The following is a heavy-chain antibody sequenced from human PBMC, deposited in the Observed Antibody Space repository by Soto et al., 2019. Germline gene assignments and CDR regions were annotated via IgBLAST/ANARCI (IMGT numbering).Heavy chain of an antibody. D-gene: IGHD2-2*01. Sequence: SSVKVSCKASGGTFSSYAISWVRQAPGQGLEWMGGIIPISGTANYAQKFQGRVTITADESTSTAYMELSSLRSEDTAVYYCARSQGSSTSLENYYYYYYGMDVWGQGTTVTVS. CDR1: GGTFSSYA. V-gene: IGHV1-69*13. J-gene: IGHJ6*02. CDR3: ARSQGSSTSLENYYYYYYGMDV. CDR2: IIPISGTA.